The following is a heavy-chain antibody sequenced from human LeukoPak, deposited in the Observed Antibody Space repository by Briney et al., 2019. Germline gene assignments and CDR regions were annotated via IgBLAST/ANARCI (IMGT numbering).Heavy chain of an antibody. CDR1: GFTFSSYE. J-gene: IGHJ4*02. Sequence: PGGSLRLSCAASGFTFSSYEMNWVRQAPGKGLEWVSYISSSGSTIYYADSVKGRFTISRDNAKNSLYLQMNSLRAEDTAVYYCARDGGPGYSSSWYLYWGQGTLVTVSS. CDR2: ISSSGSTI. CDR3: ARDGGPGYSSSWYLY. V-gene: IGHV3-48*03. D-gene: IGHD6-13*01.